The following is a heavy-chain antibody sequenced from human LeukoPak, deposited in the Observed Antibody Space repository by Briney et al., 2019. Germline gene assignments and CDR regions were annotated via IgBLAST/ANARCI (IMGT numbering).Heavy chain of an antibody. Sequence: PGGSLRLSCAASGFTFSSYGMHWVRQAPGKGLEWVAVISCDGSNKYYADSVKGRFTISRDNSKNTLYLQMNSLRAEDTAVYYCAKAGIVILDYWGQGTLVTVSS. CDR2: ISCDGSNK. CDR3: AKAGIVILDY. J-gene: IGHJ4*02. CDR1: GFTFSSYG. D-gene: IGHD1-26*01. V-gene: IGHV3-30*18.